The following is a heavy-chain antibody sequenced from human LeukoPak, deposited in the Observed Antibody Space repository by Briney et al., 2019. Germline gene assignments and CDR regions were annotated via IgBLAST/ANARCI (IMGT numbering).Heavy chain of an antibody. CDR1: GFTFSSYS. CDR3: AKGSSVWFGELLLEF. J-gene: IGHJ4*02. V-gene: IGHV3-21*04. Sequence: GGSLRLSCAASGFTFSSYSMNWVRQAPGKGLEWVSSISSSSSYIYYADPVEGRFTISRDNSKNTLYLQMNSLRVEDTAVYYCAKGSSVWFGELLLEFWGQGTLVTVSS. CDR2: ISSSSSYI. D-gene: IGHD3-10*01.